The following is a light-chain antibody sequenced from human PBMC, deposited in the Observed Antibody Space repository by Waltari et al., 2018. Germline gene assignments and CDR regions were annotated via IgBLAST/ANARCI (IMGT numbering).Light chain of an antibody. J-gene: IGKJ3*01. Sequence: EIVLTQSPGILSLSPWERATLSCRASQSVSRNYLAWYQQKPGQAPRFLIYGASNRATGIPDRCSGSGSGTDFALTISRLEPEDFAVYYCQQYGSSPLTFGPGTKVDIK. CDR1: QSVSRNY. V-gene: IGKV3-20*01. CDR2: GAS. CDR3: QQYGSSPLT.